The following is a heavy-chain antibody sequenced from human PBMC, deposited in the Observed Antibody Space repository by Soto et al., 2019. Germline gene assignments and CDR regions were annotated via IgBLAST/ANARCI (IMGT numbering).Heavy chain of an antibody. J-gene: IGHJ4*02. Sequence: PSETLSLTCTVSGGSISSINDYWVWIRQPPGKGLEWVGYFYFGGSTDYNPSLKSRVTISLDTPKNQFSLKLSSVTAADTAVYYCARHPGYYDILTGYTTYYFDYWGQGILVTVSS. CDR2: FYFGGST. CDR1: GGSISSINDY. CDR3: ARHPGYYDILTGYTTYYFDY. D-gene: IGHD3-9*01. V-gene: IGHV4-61*05.